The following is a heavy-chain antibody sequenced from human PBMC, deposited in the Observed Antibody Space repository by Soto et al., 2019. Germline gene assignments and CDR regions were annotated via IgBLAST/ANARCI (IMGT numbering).Heavy chain of an antibody. J-gene: IGHJ4*02. Sequence: GGSLRLSCAASGFTFSSYSMNWVRQAPGKGLEGVSSISSSSSYIYYADSVKGRFTITRDNAKNSLYLKMNSLRAEDTAVYYCARDQAHDSSGYAGYWGQGTLVTVSS. CDR2: ISSSSSYI. CDR1: GFTFSSYS. D-gene: IGHD3-22*01. V-gene: IGHV3-21*01. CDR3: ARDQAHDSSGYAGY.